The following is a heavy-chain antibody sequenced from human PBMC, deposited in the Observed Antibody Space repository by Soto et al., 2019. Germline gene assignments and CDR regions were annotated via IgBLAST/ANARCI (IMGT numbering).Heavy chain of an antibody. CDR2: LIPIFATA. CDR3: ARDSHGSDGYYSVYFDY. CDR1: GGTFSSYA. J-gene: IGHJ4*02. Sequence: QVQLVQSGAEVKKPGSSVKVSCKASGGTFSSYAISWVRQAPGQGLEWMGGLIPIFATADYAQKFQGRVMISADESTSTAYMELSSLRSEDTAVYYCARDSHGSDGYYSVYFDYWGQGTLVTVSS. V-gene: IGHV1-69*01. D-gene: IGHD3-22*01.